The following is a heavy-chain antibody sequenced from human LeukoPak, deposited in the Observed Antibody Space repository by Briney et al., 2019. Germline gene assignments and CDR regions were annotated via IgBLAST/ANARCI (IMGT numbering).Heavy chain of an antibody. CDR1: GFTFDSYG. CDR3: AKGKDDSSGWYFFY. V-gene: IGHV3-23*01. CDR2: ISGSGGST. J-gene: IGHJ4*02. Sequence: GGSLRLSCAASGFTFDSYGMNWVRQAPGKGLEWVSAISGSGGSTYYADSVKGRFTISRDNSKNTLYLQMNSLRAEDTAVYYCAKGKDDSSGWYFFYWGQGTLVTVSS. D-gene: IGHD6-19*01.